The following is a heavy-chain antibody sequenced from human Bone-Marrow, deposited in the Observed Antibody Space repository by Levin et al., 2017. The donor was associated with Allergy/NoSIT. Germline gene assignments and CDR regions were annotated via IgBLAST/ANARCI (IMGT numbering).Heavy chain of an antibody. Sequence: VSGPTLVKPTQTLTLTCTFSGFSLSTSGVGWIRQPPGKALEWLALIYWDDDKRYSPSLKSRLTITKDTSKNQVVLTMTNMDPVDTATYYCAHRDKFCTGGSCHNWFDPWGQGTLVTVSS. V-gene: IGHV2-5*02. CDR3: AHRDKFCTGGSCHNWFDP. D-gene: IGHD2-15*01. CDR1: GFSLSTSGV. J-gene: IGHJ5*02. CDR2: IYWDDDK.